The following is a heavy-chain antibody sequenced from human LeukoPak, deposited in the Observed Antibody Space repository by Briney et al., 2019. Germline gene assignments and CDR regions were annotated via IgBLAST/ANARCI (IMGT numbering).Heavy chain of an antibody. CDR1: GFTFSSSG. Sequence: GGSLRLSCAASGFTFSSSGMHWVRQAPGKGLEWVAVISYDGSNKYYADSVKGRFTISRDNSKNTQYLQMNSLRAGDTAVYYCAKDSYDRSGYYYYYFAYWGQGTQVTVSS. J-gene: IGHJ4*02. D-gene: IGHD3-22*01. V-gene: IGHV3-30*18. CDR3: AKDSYDRSGYYYYYFAY. CDR2: ISYDGSNK.